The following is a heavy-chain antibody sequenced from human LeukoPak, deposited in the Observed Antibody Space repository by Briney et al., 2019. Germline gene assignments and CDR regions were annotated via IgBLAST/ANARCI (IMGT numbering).Heavy chain of an antibody. CDR2: VNPNSGGT. V-gene: IGHV1-2*02. CDR3: ASNPRRIAAAVPFDY. J-gene: IGHJ4*02. D-gene: IGHD6-13*01. Sequence: GASVKVSCKASGYTFTGYYMHWVRQAPGQGLEWMGWVNPNSGGTNYAQKFRGRVTMTRDTSISTAYMELSRLRSDDTAVYYCASNPRRIAAAVPFDYWGQGTLFTVSS. CDR1: GYTFTGYY.